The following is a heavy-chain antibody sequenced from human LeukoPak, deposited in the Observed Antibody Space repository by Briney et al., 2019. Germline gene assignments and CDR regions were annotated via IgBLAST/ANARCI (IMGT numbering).Heavy chain of an antibody. CDR1: GFTFSDYY. J-gene: IGHJ6*02. CDR3: ALTQQTYYYYGMDV. CDR2: ISSSGSTI. D-gene: IGHD1/OR15-1a*01. Sequence: GGSLRLSCAASGFTFSDYYMSWIRQAPGKGLEWVSYISSSGSTIYYADSVKGRFTISRDNTKKSLYLQMNSLRAEDTAVYYCALTQQTYYYYGMDVWGQGTTVTVSS. V-gene: IGHV3-11*01.